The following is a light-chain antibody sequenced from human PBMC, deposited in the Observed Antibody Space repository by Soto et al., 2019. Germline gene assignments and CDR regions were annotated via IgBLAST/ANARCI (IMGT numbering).Light chain of an antibody. CDR1: SSDVGGYNY. J-gene: IGLJ1*01. Sequence: QSALTQPPSASGSPGQSVTISCTGTSSDVGGYNYVSWYQQHPGKAPKLMIYEVSKRPSGVPDRFSGSKSGKTASLTVSGLQAEDEADYYCSSYSTTSTLVFGSGTKLTVL. CDR3: SSYSTTSTLV. V-gene: IGLV2-8*01. CDR2: EVS.